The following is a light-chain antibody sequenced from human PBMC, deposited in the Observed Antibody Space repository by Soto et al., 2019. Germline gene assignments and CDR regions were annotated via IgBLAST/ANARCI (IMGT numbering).Light chain of an antibody. CDR3: QQRRSWPLT. V-gene: IGKV3-11*01. CDR1: QTINSY. Sequence: EIVLTQSPATLSLSPGERATLSCRASQTINSYLAWFQQKPGQAPRLLIYDASYRATGVPARFSGSGSGTDFILTISSLEPADFAIYFCQQRRSWPLTFGGGTKVEI. J-gene: IGKJ4*01. CDR2: DAS.